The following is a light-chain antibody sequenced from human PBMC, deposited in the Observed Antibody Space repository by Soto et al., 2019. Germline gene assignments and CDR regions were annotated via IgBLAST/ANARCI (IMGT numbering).Light chain of an antibody. V-gene: IGKV3-20*01. J-gene: IGKJ2*01. CDR1: QSVSSSY. CDR2: GAS. Sequence: EIGLTQSPGTLSLSPGERATLSCRASQSVSSSYLAWYQQKPGQAPRLLIYGASSRATGIPDRFSGSGSATDFTLTISRLEPEDFAVYYCQQYGRSPPYTFGQGTKVEIK. CDR3: QQYGRSPPYT.